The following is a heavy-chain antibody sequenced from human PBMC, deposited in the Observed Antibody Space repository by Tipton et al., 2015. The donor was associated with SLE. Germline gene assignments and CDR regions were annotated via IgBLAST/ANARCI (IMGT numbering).Heavy chain of an antibody. D-gene: IGHD3-9*01. CDR2: IYYSGST. CDR3: ARDPLRWYDILTGYPFDY. CDR1: GGSISSYY. J-gene: IGHJ4*02. V-gene: IGHV4-59*12. Sequence: TLSLTCTVSGGSISSYYWSWIRQPPGKGLEWIGYIYYSGSTNYNPSLKSRVTISVDTSKNQFSLKLSSVTAADTAVYYCARDPLRWYDILTGYPFDYWGQGTLVTVSS.